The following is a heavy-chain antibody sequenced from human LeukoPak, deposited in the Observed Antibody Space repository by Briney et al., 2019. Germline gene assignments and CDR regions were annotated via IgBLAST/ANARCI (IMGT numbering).Heavy chain of an antibody. CDR3: ARASTLISTILY. V-gene: IGHV4-4*02. CDR2: IYHRGST. CDR1: GGSISSSNW. Sequence: PSETLSLTCAVSGGSISSSNWWSWVRQPPGKGLEWIGEIYHRGSTNYNPSLKSRVTISVDKSKNQFSLKLSSVTAADTAVYYCARASTLISTILYWGQGTLVTVSS. J-gene: IGHJ4*02. D-gene: IGHD5-24*01.